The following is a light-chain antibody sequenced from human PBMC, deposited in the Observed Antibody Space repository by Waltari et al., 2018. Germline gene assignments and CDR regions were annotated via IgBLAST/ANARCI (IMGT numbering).Light chain of an antibody. Sequence: DIQMTQSPSSLAASVGDRVTITCQASQDSSTYLNWYQQKPGKSPKLLIYDVSNLEKGVPSRFSGGGSGTDFSFTISSLQSEDIATYYCQQYEDVPYTFGQGTKLLIK. CDR2: DVS. J-gene: IGKJ2*01. CDR1: QDSSTY. CDR3: QQYEDVPYT. V-gene: IGKV1-33*01.